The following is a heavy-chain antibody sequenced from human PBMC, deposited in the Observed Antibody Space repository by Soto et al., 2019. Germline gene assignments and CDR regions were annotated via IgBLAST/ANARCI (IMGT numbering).Heavy chain of an antibody. D-gene: IGHD1-26*01. V-gene: IGHV4-30-4*01. CDR3: AKSLVGATNYYYYYGMDV. Sequence: PSETLSLTCTVSGGSLNSEHYHWTWVRQAPGKGLEWIGYIHYTGSVRYNPSLQSRITMSVDTSKNLFSLNLSSVTAADTAVYYCAKSLVGATNYYYYYGMDVWGQGTTVTVSS. CDR1: GGSLNSEHYH. CDR2: IHYTGSV. J-gene: IGHJ6*02.